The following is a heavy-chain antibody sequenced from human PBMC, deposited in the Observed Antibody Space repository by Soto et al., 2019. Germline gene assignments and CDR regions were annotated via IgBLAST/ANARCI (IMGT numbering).Heavy chain of an antibody. V-gene: IGHV4-59*01. CDR2: IYYSGST. CDR3: ARGDAVVPAAPYFDY. CDR1: GGSISSYY. D-gene: IGHD2-2*01. J-gene: IGHJ4*02. Sequence: SETLSLTCTVSGGSISSYYWSWIRQPPGKGLEWIGYIYYSGSTNYNPSLKSRVTISVDTSKNQFSLKLSSVTAADTAVYYCARGDAVVPAAPYFDYWGQGTLVTVSS.